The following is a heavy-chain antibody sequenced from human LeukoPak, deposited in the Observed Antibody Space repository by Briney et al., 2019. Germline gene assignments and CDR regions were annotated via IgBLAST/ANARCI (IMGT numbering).Heavy chain of an antibody. CDR3: ARERWYYDFWSGSPNWFDP. Sequence: ASVKVSCKASGYTFTSYGIIWVRQAPGQGLEWMGWISAYNGNTNYAQKLQGRVTMTTDTSTSTAYMELRSLRSDDTAVYYCARERWYYDFWSGSPNWFDPWGQGTLVTVSS. CDR1: GYTFTSYG. V-gene: IGHV1-18*01. D-gene: IGHD3-3*01. CDR2: ISAYNGNT. J-gene: IGHJ5*02.